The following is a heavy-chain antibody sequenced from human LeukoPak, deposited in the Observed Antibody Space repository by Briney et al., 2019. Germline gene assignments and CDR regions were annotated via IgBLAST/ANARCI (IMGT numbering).Heavy chain of an antibody. Sequence: GGSLRLSCAGSGFIFNNYAMHWVRQPPGKGLEWASGISWNSGTIDYADSVRGRFTISRDDAKNSLYLQMDSLRVEDTAFYYCAKDNRRHYTSGPNPDSLHWGQGALVTVSS. CDR2: ISWNSGTI. CDR1: GFIFNNYA. V-gene: IGHV3-9*01. J-gene: IGHJ4*02. D-gene: IGHD6-19*01. CDR3: AKDNRRHYTSGPNPDSLH.